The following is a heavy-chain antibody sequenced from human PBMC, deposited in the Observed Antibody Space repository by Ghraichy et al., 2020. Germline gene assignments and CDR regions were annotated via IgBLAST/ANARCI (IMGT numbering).Heavy chain of an antibody. V-gene: IGHV4-31*03. CDR1: GGSISSGGYY. J-gene: IGHJ5*02. D-gene: IGHD3-3*01. CDR2: IYYSGST. Sequence: SETLSLTCTVSGGSISSGGYYWSWIRQHPGKGLEWIGYIYYSGSTYYNPSLKSRVTISVDTSKNQFSLKLSSVTAADTAVYYCARVDRFLDFWSGQSSYWFDPWGQGTLVTVSS. CDR3: ARVDRFLDFWSGQSSYWFDP.